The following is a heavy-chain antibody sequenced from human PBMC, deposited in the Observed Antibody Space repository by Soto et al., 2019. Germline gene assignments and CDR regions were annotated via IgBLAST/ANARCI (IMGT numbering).Heavy chain of an antibody. Sequence: EVQLVESGGGLVQPGGPLRLSCAGSGFTFSDYYIDWVRQAPGKGLEWVGRSRDKGNSYSTDYAASVKGRFTVSRDASKNSLYLQMNSLKTENTALYYCNRSIPGTTSSDYWGQGTLVTVSS. CDR3: NRSIPGTTSSDY. J-gene: IGHJ4*02. CDR2: SRDKGNSYST. V-gene: IGHV3-72*01. CDR1: GFTFSDYY. D-gene: IGHD1-7*01.